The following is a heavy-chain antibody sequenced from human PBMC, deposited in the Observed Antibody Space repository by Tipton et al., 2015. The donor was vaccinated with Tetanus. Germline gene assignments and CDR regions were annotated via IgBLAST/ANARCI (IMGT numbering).Heavy chain of an antibody. CDR2: ITWDGGST. Sequence: GSLRLSCAASGFTFDVYTMHWVRQVPGKGLEWVSLITWDGGSTNYADSVKGRFTISRDNSKNSLYLQMNSLRTEDTALYYCAKPVPSGSYSSNYFFDYWGQGTLVTVSS. D-gene: IGHD1-26*01. CDR1: GFTFDVYT. J-gene: IGHJ4*02. V-gene: IGHV3-43*01. CDR3: AKPVPSGSYSSNYFFDY.